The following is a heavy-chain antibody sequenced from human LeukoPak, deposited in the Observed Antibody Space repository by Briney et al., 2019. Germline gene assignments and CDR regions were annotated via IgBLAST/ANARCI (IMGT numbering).Heavy chain of an antibody. CDR2: INPNSGGT. CDR3: ARAASRRYYYDSSGFDY. V-gene: IGHV1-2*02. CDR1: GYTFTGYY. J-gene: IGHJ4*02. Sequence: ASVKVSCKASGYTFTGYYMHWVRQAPGQGLEWMGWINPNSGGTNYAQKFQGRVTMTRDTSISTAYMELSRLRSDDTAVYYCARAASRRYYYDSSGFDYWGQGTLVTVSS. D-gene: IGHD3-22*01.